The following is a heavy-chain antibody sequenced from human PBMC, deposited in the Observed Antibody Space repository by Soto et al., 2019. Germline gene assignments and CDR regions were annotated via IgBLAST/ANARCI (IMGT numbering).Heavy chain of an antibody. CDR2: IYYSGST. Sequence: SETLSLTCTVSGGSISRYYWSWIRQPPGMGLEWIGYIYYSGSTNYNPSLKSRVTISVDTSKNQFSLKLSSVTAADTAVYYCARGDIVATILVYWGQGTLVTVS. D-gene: IGHD5-12*01. CDR1: GGSISRYY. V-gene: IGHV4-59*01. J-gene: IGHJ4*02. CDR3: ARGDIVATILVY.